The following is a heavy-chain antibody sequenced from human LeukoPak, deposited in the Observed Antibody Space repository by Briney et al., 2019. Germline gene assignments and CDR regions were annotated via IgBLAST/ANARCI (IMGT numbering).Heavy chain of an antibody. V-gene: IGHV4-59*11. Sequence: SETPSLTCTVSGGSISSHYWSWIRQPPGKGLEWIGYIYYSGSTNYNPSLKSRVTISVDTSKNQFSLKLSSVTAADTAVYYCARDRDYGGIFDYWGQGTLVTVSS. CDR3: ARDRDYGGIFDY. CDR1: GGSISSHY. CDR2: IYYSGST. D-gene: IGHD4-23*01. J-gene: IGHJ4*02.